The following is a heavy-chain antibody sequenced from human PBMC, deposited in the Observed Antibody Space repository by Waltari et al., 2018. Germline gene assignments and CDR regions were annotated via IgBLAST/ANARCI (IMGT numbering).Heavy chain of an antibody. J-gene: IGHJ2*01. CDR1: GFTYSVYW. CDR3: ARGARRTTVTTGWWYFDL. D-gene: IGHD4-17*01. V-gene: IGHV3-74*01. Sequence: EVQLVESGGGLVQPGGSLRLSCAASGFTYSVYWMPWVRQAPGKGLVWVSRSNSDGSSTSYADSVKGRFTISKDNAKNTVYLQMNSLRAEDTAIYYCARGARRTTVTTGWWYFDLWGRGTLVTVSS. CDR2: SNSDGSST.